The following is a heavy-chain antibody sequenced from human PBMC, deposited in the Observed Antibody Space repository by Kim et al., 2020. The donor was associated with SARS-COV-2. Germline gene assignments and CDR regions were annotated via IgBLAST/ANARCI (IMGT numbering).Heavy chain of an antibody. Sequence: YADSVKCRFTNSRDNSKNKLYRQMNSLRAEDTAVDYCAKSPYSSSWYSDYWGQGTLVTVSS. D-gene: IGHD6-13*01. V-gene: IGHV3-23*01. J-gene: IGHJ4*02. CDR3: AKSPYSSSWYSDY.